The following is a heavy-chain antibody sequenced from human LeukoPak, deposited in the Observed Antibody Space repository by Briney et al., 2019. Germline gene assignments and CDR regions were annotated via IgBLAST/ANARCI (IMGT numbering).Heavy chain of an antibody. V-gene: IGHV3-21*01. CDR1: GFTFSSYS. Sequence: PGGSLRLSCAASGFTFSSYSMNWVRQAPGKGLEWVSSISSSSSYIYYADSVKGRFTISRDNSKNTLYLQMNSLRAEDTAVYYCAKAGGGNYWGQGTLVTVSS. CDR3: AKAGGGNY. CDR2: ISSSSSYI. D-gene: IGHD3-16*01. J-gene: IGHJ4*02.